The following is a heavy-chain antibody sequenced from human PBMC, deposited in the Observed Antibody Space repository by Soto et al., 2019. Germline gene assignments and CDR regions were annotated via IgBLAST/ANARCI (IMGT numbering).Heavy chain of an antibody. J-gene: IGHJ4*02. D-gene: IGHD3-10*01. Sequence: GGSLRLSCVASGITFWSRAMSWVRQAPREGLEWVSTITDTGGDTKYADSVRGRFTMSRDNSKKTLYLQMNSLRVEDSALYYCARGSTDSYPGSRIFDFWGRGTLVTVSS. CDR3: ARGSTDSYPGSRIFDF. V-gene: IGHV3-23*01. CDR2: ITDTGGDT. CDR1: GITFWSRA.